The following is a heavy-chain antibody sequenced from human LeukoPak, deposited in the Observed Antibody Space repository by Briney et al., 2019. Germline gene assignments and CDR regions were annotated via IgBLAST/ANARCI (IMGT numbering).Heavy chain of an antibody. CDR2: IWYDGTNK. CDR1: GFLFNNYG. Sequence: GGSLRLSCEASGFLFNNYGMHWVRQAPGKGLEWVTVIWYDGTNKDYADSVKGGFTISRDNSKNMLYLQMNSVRAEDTAVYYCARDRYRSGWYGNYFDYWGQGTLVTVAS. J-gene: IGHJ4*02. D-gene: IGHD6-19*01. CDR3: ARDRYRSGWYGNYFDY. V-gene: IGHV3-33*01.